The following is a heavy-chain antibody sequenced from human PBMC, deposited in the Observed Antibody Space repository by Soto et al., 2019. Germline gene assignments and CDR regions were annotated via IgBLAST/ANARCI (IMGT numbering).Heavy chain of an antibody. CDR3: ARAAPDQITMVRGIIPDYFDY. Sequence: KAGGSLRLSCATSGFPFSSVNMNWVRQAPGKGLEWVSSITSSSTYTYYADSVKGRFTISRDNAKNSLFLQMNTLRAEDTAVYYCARAAPDQITMVRGIIPDYFDYWGQGTLVTVSS. D-gene: IGHD3-10*01. CDR1: GFPFSSVN. J-gene: IGHJ4*02. CDR2: ITSSSTYT. V-gene: IGHV3-21*06.